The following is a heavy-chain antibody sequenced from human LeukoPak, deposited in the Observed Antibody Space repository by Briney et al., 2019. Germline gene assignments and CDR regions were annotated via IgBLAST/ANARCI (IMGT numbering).Heavy chain of an antibody. CDR2: IYASRST. CDR3: ARAGSSGWYVFDN. Sequence: PSETLSLTCTVSGGSISNYYWSWIRQPAGKGLEWIGRIYASRSTNYNPSLKSRVTMSVDTSKNQLSLKLSSVTAADTAVYYCARAGSSGWYVFDNWGQGTVVTVSS. D-gene: IGHD6-19*01. J-gene: IGHJ4*02. CDR1: GGSISNYY. V-gene: IGHV4-4*07.